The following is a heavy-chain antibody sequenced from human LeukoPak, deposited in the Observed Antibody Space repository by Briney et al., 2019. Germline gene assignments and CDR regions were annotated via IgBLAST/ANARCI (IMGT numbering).Heavy chain of an antibody. CDR1: GGSISSSSYY. CDR3: ARSRLAAVETYDY. J-gene: IGHJ4*02. D-gene: IGHD6-13*01. CDR2: IYYSGST. Sequence: PSETLSLICTVSGGSISSSSYYWGCIRQPPGKGLEWIGSIYYSGSTYYNPSLKSRVTISVDTSKNQFSLRLSSVTAADTAVYYCARSRLAAVETYDYWGQGTLVTVSS. V-gene: IGHV4-39*07.